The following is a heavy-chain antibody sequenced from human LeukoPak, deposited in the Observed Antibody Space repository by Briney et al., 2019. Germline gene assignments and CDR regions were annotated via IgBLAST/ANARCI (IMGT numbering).Heavy chain of an antibody. CDR3: ARQPSGSYPAAMDV. J-gene: IGHJ6*02. D-gene: IGHD1-26*01. Sequence: SETLSLTCTVSGDSIRNYYWSWIRQPPGKGLEWIGSMYYGGSTYYNPSLKSRVTISVDKSKNQVSLKLSSVTAADTAVYYCARQPSGSYPAAMDVWGQGTTVTVS. CDR2: MYYGGST. V-gene: IGHV4-39*01. CDR1: GDSIRNYY.